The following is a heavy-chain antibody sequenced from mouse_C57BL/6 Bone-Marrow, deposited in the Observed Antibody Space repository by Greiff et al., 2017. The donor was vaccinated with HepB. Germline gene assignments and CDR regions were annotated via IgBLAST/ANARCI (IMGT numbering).Heavy chain of an antibody. CDR3: ATPITTVVEGAMDY. Sequence: VQLQESGPGLVQPSQSLSITCTVSGFSLTSYGVHWVRQSPGKGLEWLGVIWRGGSTDYNAAFMSRLSITKDNSKSQVFFKMNSLQADDTAIYYCATPITTVVEGAMDYWGQGTSVTVSS. V-gene: IGHV2-5*01. CDR2: IWRGGST. D-gene: IGHD1-1*01. J-gene: IGHJ4*01. CDR1: GFSLTSYG.